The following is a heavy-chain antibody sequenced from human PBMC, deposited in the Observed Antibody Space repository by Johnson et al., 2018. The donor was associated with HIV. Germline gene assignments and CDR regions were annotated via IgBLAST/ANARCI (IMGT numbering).Heavy chain of an antibody. CDR1: GFTFYDYG. J-gene: IGHJ3*02. CDR2: ISGGST. CDR3: AKDVCGPAPAAFDI. Sequence: VQLVESGGGVVRPGGSLRLSCAASGFTFYDYGKSWVCQAPGKGLECVSSISGGSTYFADSRKGRFTISRDNSKNSLYLQMNSLRAEDMAVYYCAKDVCGPAPAAFDIWGQGTMVTVSS. D-gene: IGHD2-21*01. V-gene: IGHV3-23*04.